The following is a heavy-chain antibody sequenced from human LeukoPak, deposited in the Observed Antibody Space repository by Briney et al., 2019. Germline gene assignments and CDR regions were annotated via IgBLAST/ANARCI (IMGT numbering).Heavy chain of an antibody. CDR1: GYTFTSYD. Sequence: ASVKVSCKASGYTFTSYDINWVRQATGQGLEWMGWMNPNSGNTGYAQKFQGRVTMTRNTPISTAYMELSSLRSEDTAVYYCARGRARSSDCSSTSCYDASFDYWGQGTLVTVSS. CDR2: MNPNSGNT. V-gene: IGHV1-8*01. J-gene: IGHJ4*02. D-gene: IGHD2-2*01. CDR3: ARGRARSSDCSSTSCYDASFDY.